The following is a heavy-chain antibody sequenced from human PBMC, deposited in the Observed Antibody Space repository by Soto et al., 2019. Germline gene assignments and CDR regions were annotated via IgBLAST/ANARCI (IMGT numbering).Heavy chain of an antibody. CDR1: GFTLSNHA. J-gene: IGHJ4*02. CDR3: AKRYSGSYYFDY. CDR2: ISGSGGST. Sequence: GGSLRLSCAASGFTLSNHAMSWVRQAPGKGLEWVSAISGSGGSTYYADSVKGRFTISRDNSKNTLYLQMNSLRAEDTAVYYCAKRYSGSYYFDYWGQGTLVTVSS. V-gene: IGHV3-23*01. D-gene: IGHD1-26*01.